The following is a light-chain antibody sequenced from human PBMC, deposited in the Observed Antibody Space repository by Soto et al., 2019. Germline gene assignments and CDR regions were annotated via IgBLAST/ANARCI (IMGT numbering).Light chain of an antibody. Sequence: DIQLTQSPSSLSASIGDRVSITCRASQDIRRSLNWYQHQSGKPPKLLISVATLLEAGVPSSFSGTVSGTEFALTISSLQPDDFATYYCQPSTTSPFTFGPGTKVDLK. CDR1: QDIRRS. CDR2: VAT. CDR3: QPSTTSPFT. J-gene: IGKJ3*01. V-gene: IGKV1-39*01.